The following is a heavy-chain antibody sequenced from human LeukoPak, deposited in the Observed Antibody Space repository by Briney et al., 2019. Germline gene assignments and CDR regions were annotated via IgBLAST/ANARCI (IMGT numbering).Heavy chain of an antibody. J-gene: IGHJ3*01. CDR3: AKYSRSGPRQTNAFDV. Sequence: SQTLSLTCVISGDSVSSNSAAWNGIRQSPSRGLEWLGRTYYKSQWYNDYAVSVKSRITVNPDTSKIQFTLQLNSVAPGDTAMYYCAKYSRSGPRQTNAFDVWGQGTMVTVSS. V-gene: IGHV6-1*01. D-gene: IGHD5-12*01. CDR1: GDSVSSNSAA. CDR2: TYYKSQWYN.